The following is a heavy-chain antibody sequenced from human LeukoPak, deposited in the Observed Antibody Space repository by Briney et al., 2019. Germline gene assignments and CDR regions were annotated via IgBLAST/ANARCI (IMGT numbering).Heavy chain of an antibody. CDR3: ARGVRLEDAFDI. J-gene: IGHJ3*02. V-gene: IGHV3-NL1*01. CDR1: GLSFSYYG. CDR2: IYSGGST. D-gene: IGHD4-11*01. Sequence: GGSLRLSCAASGLSFSYYGMQWIRQAPGKGLEWVSVIYSGGSTYYADSVKGRFTISRDNSKNTLYLQMNSLRAEDTAVYYCARGVRLEDAFDIWGQGTMVTVSS.